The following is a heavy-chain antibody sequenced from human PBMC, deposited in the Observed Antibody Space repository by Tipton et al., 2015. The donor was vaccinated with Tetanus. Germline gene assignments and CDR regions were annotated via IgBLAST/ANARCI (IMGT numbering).Heavy chain of an antibody. CDR2: VHYSGST. CDR1: GGSISSYY. J-gene: IGHJ6*03. V-gene: IGHV4-59*01. D-gene: IGHD6-13*01. CDR3: ARSEQQLVRGYYYYYYMDV. Sequence: LRLSCTVSGGSISSYYWTWIRQPPGRGLEWIGYVHYSGSTNYSPSLRSRVTLSVDTSKNQFSLKLSSVTAADTAVYYCARSEQQLVRGYYYYYYMDVWGKGATVIVSS.